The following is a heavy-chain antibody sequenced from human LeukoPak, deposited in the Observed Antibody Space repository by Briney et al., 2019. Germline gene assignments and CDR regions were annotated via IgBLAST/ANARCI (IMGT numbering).Heavy chain of an antibody. CDR3: ARYCSSTSCSDY. CDR2: IKQDGSEK. V-gene: IGHV3-7*01. CDR1: RFTFSSYW. J-gene: IGHJ4*02. D-gene: IGHD2-2*01. Sequence: GGSLRLSCAAPRFTFSSYWMSWVRQAPGKGLEWVATIKQDGSEKFYVDFVKGRFTISRDNAKNSLYLQMNSLRAEDTAVYYCARYCSSTSCSDYWGQGTLVTVSS.